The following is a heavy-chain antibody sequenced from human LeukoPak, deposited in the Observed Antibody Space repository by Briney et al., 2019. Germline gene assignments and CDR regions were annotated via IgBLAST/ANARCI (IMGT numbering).Heavy chain of an antibody. CDR2: IYASGST. J-gene: IGHJ4*02. CDR3: ARGSFQRWAPGPNMGSHY. D-gene: IGHD2-2*01. Sequence: SETLSLTCTVSGGSISNYYWSWIRQPAGKGLEWIGRIYASGSTNYNPSLKSRVTMSVDTSKNQLSLKLSSVTAADTAVYYCARGSFQRWAPGPNMGSHYWGQGTLVTVSS. CDR1: GGSISNYY. V-gene: IGHV4-4*07.